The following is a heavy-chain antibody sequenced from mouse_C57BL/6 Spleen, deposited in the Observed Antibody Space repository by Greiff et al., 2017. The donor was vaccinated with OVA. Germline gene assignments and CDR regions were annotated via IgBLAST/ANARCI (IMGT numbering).Heavy chain of an antibody. CDR1: GYTFTDYN. D-gene: IGHD1-1*01. CDR2: INPNNGGT. J-gene: IGHJ2*01. CDR3: ARSGTTVVGGY. Sequence: EVQLQQSGPELVKPGASVKMSCKASGYTFTDYNMHWVKQSHGKSLEWIGYINPNNGGTSYNQKFKGKATLTVNKASSTAYMELRSLTSEDSAVYYCARSGTTVVGGYWGQGTTLTVSS. V-gene: IGHV1-22*01.